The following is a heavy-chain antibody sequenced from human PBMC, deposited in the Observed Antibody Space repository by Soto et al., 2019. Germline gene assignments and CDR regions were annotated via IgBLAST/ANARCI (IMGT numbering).Heavy chain of an antibody. Sequence: ASVKVSCKASGYTFSSYGISCVRQAPGQGLEWMGWISGNTRNTKFAQKLQGRVIMFIDSSTSTAYMELRSLKSDDTAVYYCARYSFGASTFDYWGQGTLVTVSS. V-gene: IGHV1-18*01. CDR3: ARYSFGASTFDY. CDR2: ISGNTRNT. CDR1: GYTFSSYG. J-gene: IGHJ4*02. D-gene: IGHD5-18*01.